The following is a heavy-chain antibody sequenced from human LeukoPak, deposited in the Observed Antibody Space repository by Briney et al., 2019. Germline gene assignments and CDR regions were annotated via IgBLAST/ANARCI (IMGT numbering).Heavy chain of an antibody. D-gene: IGHD1-26*01. J-gene: IGHJ4*02. CDR1: GFPFSTYG. CDR2: ISYDGSSE. Sequence: PGGSLRLSCAASGFPFSTYGMHWGRQAPGKGLEWVAAISYDGSSEYYADSAKGRFTISRDNSKNTLYLQMNSLSAEDTAVYFCAKDSNVVGATSFDYWGQGTLVAVSS. CDR3: AKDSNVVGATSFDY. V-gene: IGHV3-30*18.